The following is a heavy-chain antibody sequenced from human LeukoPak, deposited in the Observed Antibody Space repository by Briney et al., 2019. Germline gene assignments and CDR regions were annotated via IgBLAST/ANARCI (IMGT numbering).Heavy chain of an antibody. V-gene: IGHV3-23*01. D-gene: IGHD2-2*02. CDR1: GFTFSSYA. CDR2: ISGSGGST. CDR3: AKDLGYCSSTSCYSLGWYYYYMDV. J-gene: IGHJ6*03. Sequence: PGGSLRLSCAASGFTFSSYAMSWVRQAPGKGLEWVSAISGSGGSTYYADSVKGRFTISRDNSKNTLYLQMNSLRAGDTAVYYCAKDLGYCSSTSCYSLGWYYYYMDVWGKGTTVTVSS.